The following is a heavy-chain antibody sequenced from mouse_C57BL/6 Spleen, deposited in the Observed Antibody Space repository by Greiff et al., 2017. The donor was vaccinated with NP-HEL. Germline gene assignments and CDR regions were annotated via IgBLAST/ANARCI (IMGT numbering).Heavy chain of an antibody. CDR3: ASQTGTLDY. D-gene: IGHD4-1*01. Sequence: EVMLVESGGGLVKPGGSLKLSCAASGFTFSSYAMSWVRQTPEKRLEWVATISDGGSYTYYPDNVKGRFTISRDNAKNNLYLQMSHLKSEDTAMYYCASQTGTLDYWGQGTTLTVSS. CDR2: ISDGGSYT. J-gene: IGHJ2*01. CDR1: GFTFSSYA. V-gene: IGHV5-4*03.